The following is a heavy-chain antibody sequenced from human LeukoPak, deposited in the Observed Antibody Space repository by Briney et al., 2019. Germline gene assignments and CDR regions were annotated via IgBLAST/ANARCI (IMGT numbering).Heavy chain of an antibody. Sequence: HPGGSLRLSCAASGFTFSSYAMSWVRQAPGKGLEWVSVISGSGGSTYYADSVKGRFTISRDNSKNTLYLQMNSLRAEDTAVYYCAKDGRYCSSTSCLPAWGQGTLVTVSS. CDR2: ISGSGGST. J-gene: IGHJ5*02. V-gene: IGHV3-23*01. CDR3: AKDGRYCSSTSCLPA. CDR1: GFTFSSYA. D-gene: IGHD2-2*01.